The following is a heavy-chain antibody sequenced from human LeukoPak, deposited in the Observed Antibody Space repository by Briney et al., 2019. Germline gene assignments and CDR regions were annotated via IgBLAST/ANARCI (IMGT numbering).Heavy chain of an antibody. CDR2: INPNSGGT. V-gene: IGHV1-2*02. CDR1: GYTFTGYY. J-gene: IGHJ5*02. Sequence: ASVKVSCKASGYTFTGYYIHWVRQAPGQGLEWMGWINPNSGGTNYAQDFQGRVTMTRDTSISTAYMELSGLRSDDTAVHYCATDTGAAAGQPLNWFDPWGQGTLVTVSS. D-gene: IGHD6-13*01. CDR3: ATDTGAAAGQPLNWFDP.